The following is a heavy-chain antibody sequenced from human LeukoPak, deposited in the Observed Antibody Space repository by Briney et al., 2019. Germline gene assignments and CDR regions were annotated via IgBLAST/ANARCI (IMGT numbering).Heavy chain of an antibody. V-gene: IGHV4-39*01. CDR1: GGSISSSSYY. CDR2: IYYSGST. J-gene: IGHJ4*02. Sequence: SETLSLTCTVSGGSISSSSYYWGWIRQPPGKGLEWIGSIYYSGSTYYNPSLKSRVTISVDTSKNQFSLKLSSVTAADMAVYYCATTYYDYVWGSYRYYNHGSTPPDYWGQGTLVTVSS. D-gene: IGHD3-16*02. CDR3: ATTYYDYVWGSYRYYNHGSTPPDY.